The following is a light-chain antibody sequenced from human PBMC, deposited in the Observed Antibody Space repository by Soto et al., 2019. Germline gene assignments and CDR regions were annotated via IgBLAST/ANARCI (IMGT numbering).Light chain of an antibody. CDR1: SSDVGAYNY. Sequence: QSVLTQPASVSGSPGQSITISCTGTSSDVGAYNYDSWYQQYPGEAPKVIIYDVSHRPAGVSNRFSGSKSGNTASLTISGLQTQDEADYYCSSYTSATTYVVGTGTKVT. CDR3: SSYTSATTYV. J-gene: IGLJ1*01. V-gene: IGLV2-14*01. CDR2: DVS.